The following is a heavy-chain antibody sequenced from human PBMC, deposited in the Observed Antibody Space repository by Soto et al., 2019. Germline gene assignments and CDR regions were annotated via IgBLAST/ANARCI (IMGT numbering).Heavy chain of an antibody. D-gene: IGHD3-22*01. CDR3: ARAQKYYYDSSGYPIDY. J-gene: IGHJ4*02. CDR2: IYYSGST. V-gene: IGHV4-61*01. CDR1: GGSVSSGSYY. Sequence: ASETLSLTCTVSGGSVSSGSYYWSWIRQPPGKGLEWIGYIYYSGSTNYNPSLKSRVTISVDTSKNQFSLKLSSVTAADTAVYYCARAQKYYYDSSGYPIDYWGQGTLVTVSS.